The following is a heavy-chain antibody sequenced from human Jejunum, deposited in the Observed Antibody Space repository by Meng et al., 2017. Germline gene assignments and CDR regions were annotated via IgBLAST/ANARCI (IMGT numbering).Heavy chain of an antibody. Sequence: VQLVESGGCLVQPGGSLILSCAAFGFDFSRNYMHWVRQAPGKGLVWVSRIKSDDGSTRYADSVRGRFTISRDNAKNTLYLQMNDLRADDTALYYCLAYTSGWNWGQGTLVTVSS. CDR1: GFDFSRNY. CDR3: LAYTSGWN. D-gene: IGHD6-19*01. V-gene: IGHV3-74*01. J-gene: IGHJ4*02. CDR2: IKSDDGST.